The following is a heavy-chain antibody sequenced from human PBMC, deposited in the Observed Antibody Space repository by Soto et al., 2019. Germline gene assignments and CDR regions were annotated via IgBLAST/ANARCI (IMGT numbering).Heavy chain of an antibody. Sequence: QVQLQQSGPGRVEPSGTLSLTCPVSGGSVNSPNLWNWVRQPPETGLEWIGEMHHSGSSNSNPFLKPRLTLSVDKSNNELSMNLNSVTAADTAIYYCGRANSSCSAIDSWGQGILVPVYS. CDR2: MHHSGSS. CDR1: GGSVNSPNL. V-gene: IGHV4-4*02. D-gene: IGHD6-19*01. J-gene: IGHJ4*02. CDR3: GRANSSCSAIDS.